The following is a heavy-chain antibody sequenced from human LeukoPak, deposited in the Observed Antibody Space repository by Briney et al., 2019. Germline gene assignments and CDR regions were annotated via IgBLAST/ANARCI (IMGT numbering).Heavy chain of an antibody. D-gene: IGHD4-23*01. J-gene: IGHJ5*02. CDR2: IYSGGST. Sequence: GGSLRLSCAASGFTVSSNYMSWVRQAPGKGLEWVSVIYSGGSTYYADSVKGRFTISRDNSKNTLYLQMNSLRAEDTAVYYCARDRAYGGHGWFDPWGQGTLVTVSS. CDR1: GFTVSSNY. V-gene: IGHV3-66*01. CDR3: ARDRAYGGHGWFDP.